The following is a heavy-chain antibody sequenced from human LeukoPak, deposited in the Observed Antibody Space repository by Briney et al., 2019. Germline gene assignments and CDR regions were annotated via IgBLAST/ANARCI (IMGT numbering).Heavy chain of an antibody. D-gene: IGHD3-22*01. CDR2: IYGGGST. CDR1: GFTVSSNY. CDR3: ARDNYYDSSGYFPFDY. J-gene: IGHJ4*02. Sequence: GGSLRLSCAASGFTVSSNYMSWVRQAPGKGLEWVSVIYGGGSTYYADSVKGRFTISRDNSKNTLYLQMNSLGAEDTAVYYCARDNYYDSSGYFPFDYWGQGTLVTVSS. V-gene: IGHV3-66*01.